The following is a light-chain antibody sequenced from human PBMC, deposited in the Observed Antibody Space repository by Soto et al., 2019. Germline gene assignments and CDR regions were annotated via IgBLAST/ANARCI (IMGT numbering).Light chain of an antibody. CDR1: QSVSSN. V-gene: IGKV3-15*01. CDR2: AVS. CDR3: QPYNKWPLT. Sequence: EIMMTQSPGTLSASPGERATLSCRASQSVSSNLAWYQQKPGQAPTLLIYAVSTRATGIPARFSGSGSGTEFTLAISSLQSEDFAVSYCQPYNKWPLTFGQGTKVEIK. J-gene: IGKJ1*01.